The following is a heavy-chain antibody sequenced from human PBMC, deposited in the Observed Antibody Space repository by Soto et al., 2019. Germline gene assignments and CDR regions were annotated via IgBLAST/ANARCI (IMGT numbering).Heavy chain of an antibody. CDR2: ISHDGSTN. V-gene: IGHV3-30-3*01. J-gene: IGHJ4*02. Sequence: QVKLVESGGGVVQPGRSLRLSCAASGFTFNTYAMHWVRQATGKGLEWVAVISHDGSTNYYADSVKGRFTISRDNSNNTLYLHMNRLRAEDTAVFYCARSDLDLAGYFDYWGQGALVTVSS. D-gene: IGHD6-19*01. CDR1: GFTFNTYA. CDR3: ARSDLDLAGYFDY.